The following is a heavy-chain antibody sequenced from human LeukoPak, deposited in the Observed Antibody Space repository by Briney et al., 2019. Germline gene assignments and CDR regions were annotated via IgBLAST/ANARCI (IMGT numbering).Heavy chain of an antibody. D-gene: IGHD1-26*01. CDR3: ARDRVGATLVGRRENYYYMDV. J-gene: IGHJ6*03. CDR1: GYTFTSYG. Sequence: GASVKVSCKASGYTFTSYGISWVRQAPGQGLEWMGWISACNGNTNYAQKLQGRVTMTTDTSTSTAYMELRSLRSDDTAVYYCARDRVGATLVGRRENYYYMDVWGKGTTVTVSS. V-gene: IGHV1-18*01. CDR2: ISACNGNT.